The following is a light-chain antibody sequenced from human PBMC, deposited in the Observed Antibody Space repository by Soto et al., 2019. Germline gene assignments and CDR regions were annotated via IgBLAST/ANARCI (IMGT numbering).Light chain of an antibody. J-gene: IGKJ1*01. V-gene: IGKV3-20*01. Sequence: EIVLTQSPGTLSLSPGERATXXXXXSQTVDSSYLAWYHQRPGQAPRLLIYGASSRATGIPDRFSGSGSGTDFTLTISRLEPEDFAVYYCQQYGSSRGTFGQGTKVDIK. CDR2: GAS. CDR1: QTVDSSY. CDR3: QQYGSSRGT.